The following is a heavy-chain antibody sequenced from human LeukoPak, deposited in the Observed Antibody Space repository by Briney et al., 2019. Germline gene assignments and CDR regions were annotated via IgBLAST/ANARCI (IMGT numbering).Heavy chain of an antibody. Sequence: GGSLRLSCAASGFTFSGYGMHWVRQAPGKGLEWVAVIWYDGSNKYYADSVKGRFTVSRDNSKNTLYLQMNSLRAEDTAVYYCAKDQKVAATHPYYYYMDVWGKGTTVTVSS. J-gene: IGHJ6*03. CDR2: IWYDGSNK. V-gene: IGHV3-33*06. CDR1: GFTFSGYG. CDR3: AKDQKVAATHPYYYYMDV. D-gene: IGHD2-15*01.